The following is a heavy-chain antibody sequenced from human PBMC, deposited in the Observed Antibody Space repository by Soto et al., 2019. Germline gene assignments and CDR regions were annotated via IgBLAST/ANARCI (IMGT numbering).Heavy chain of an antibody. J-gene: IGHJ6*02. CDR1: GDSVSSNSAA. D-gene: IGHD2-2*02. V-gene: IGHV6-1*01. Sequence: SQTLSLTCAVSGDSVSSNSAAWNWIRQSPSRGLEWLGRTYYRSKWYNDYAVSVKSRITINPDTSKNQFSLQLNSVTPEDTAVYYCARVLLYCRSTSRYNGMDVWCQGTTATVYS. CDR2: TYYRSKWYN. CDR3: ARVLLYCRSTSRYNGMDV.